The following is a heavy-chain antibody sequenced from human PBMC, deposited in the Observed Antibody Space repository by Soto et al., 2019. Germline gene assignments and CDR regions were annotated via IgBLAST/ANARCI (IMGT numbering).Heavy chain of an antibody. CDR3: AKDKVARNLQGGFDY. J-gene: IGHJ4*02. CDR1: GFTFSSYA. Sequence: GGSLRLSCAASGFTFSSYAMGWVRQAPGKGLEWVSSISGNGVSTWYADSVKGRFTISRDNSKNTVYLHMNSLRAEDTAVFYCAKDKVARNLQGGFDYWGQGSLVTVSS. D-gene: IGHD3-16*01. V-gene: IGHV3-23*01. CDR2: ISGNGVST.